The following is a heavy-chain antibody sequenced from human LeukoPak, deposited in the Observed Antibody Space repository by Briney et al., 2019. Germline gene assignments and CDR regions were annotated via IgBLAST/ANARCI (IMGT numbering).Heavy chain of an antibody. D-gene: IGHD6-19*01. CDR2: INPNSGGT. Sequence: ASVKVSCKGSGYTFTGYYMHWVRQAPGQGLEWMGWINPNSGGTNYAQKFQGRVTMTRDTSISTAYMELSRLRSDDTAVYYCASSFMVAGTGGALEDYWGQGTLVTVSS. V-gene: IGHV1-2*02. J-gene: IGHJ4*02. CDR1: GYTFTGYY. CDR3: ASSFMVAGTGGALEDY.